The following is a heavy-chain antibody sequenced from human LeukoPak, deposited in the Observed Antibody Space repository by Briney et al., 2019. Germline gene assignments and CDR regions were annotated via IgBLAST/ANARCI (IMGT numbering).Heavy chain of an antibody. V-gene: IGHV3-7*01. J-gene: IGHJ4*02. CDR1: RLTFTNYW. D-gene: IGHD6-6*01. CDR3: ARIGYSSSSLDY. CDR2: INQDGSVN. Sequence: GRSLRLSCAASRLTFTNYWMSWVRQAPGKGLEWVANINQDGSVNYYMDSIKGRFTISRDNAKNSLFLQMNSLRADDTAVYYCARIGYSSSSLDYWGQGTLVTVSS.